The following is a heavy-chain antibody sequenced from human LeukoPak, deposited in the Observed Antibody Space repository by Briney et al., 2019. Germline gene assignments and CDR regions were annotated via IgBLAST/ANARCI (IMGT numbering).Heavy chain of an antibody. V-gene: IGHV3-11*01. J-gene: IGHJ3*02. D-gene: IGHD2-2*01. CDR2: ISSSGSTI. Sequence: GGSLRLSCAASGFTFSSYAMSWIRQAPGKGLEWVSYISSSGSTIYYADSVKGRFTISRDNAKNSLYLQMNSLRAEDTAVYYCASFPIVVVPARGAFDIWGQGTMVTVSS. CDR1: GFTFSSYA. CDR3: ASFPIVVVPARGAFDI.